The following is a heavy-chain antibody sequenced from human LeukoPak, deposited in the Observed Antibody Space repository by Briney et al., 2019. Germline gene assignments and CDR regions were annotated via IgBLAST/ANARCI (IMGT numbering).Heavy chain of an antibody. J-gene: IGHJ3*02. Sequence: SGPALVKPTQTLTLTCTFSGFSLSTSGMCVSWIRQPPGKALEWLAFIDWDDDKYYSTSLKTRLTISKDTSKNQVVLTMTNMDPVDTATYYCARIHMITFGGVIVAEDAFDIWGQGTMVTVSS. CDR2: IDWDDDK. CDR1: GFSLSTSGMC. CDR3: ARIHMITFGGVIVAEDAFDI. V-gene: IGHV2-70*01. D-gene: IGHD3-16*02.